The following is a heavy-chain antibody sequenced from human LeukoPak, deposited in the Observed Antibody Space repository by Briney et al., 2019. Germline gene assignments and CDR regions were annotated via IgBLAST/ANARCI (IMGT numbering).Heavy chain of an antibody. Sequence: GTSLRLSCAASGFTLGYHGMHWVRQAPGKGLEWVAIIFSNGVNKYYADSLKGRSTISRDTSNNTLFLEMESLRTEDTAVYYCARHRGSIFEGYMDVWGKGTTVTVSS. V-gene: IGHV3-33*01. D-gene: IGHD3-9*01. J-gene: IGHJ6*03. CDR3: ARHRGSIFEGYMDV. CDR2: IFSNGVNK. CDR1: GFTLGYHG.